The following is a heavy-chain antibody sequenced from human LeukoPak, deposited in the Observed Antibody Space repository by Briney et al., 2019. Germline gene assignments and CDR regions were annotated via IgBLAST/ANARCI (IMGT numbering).Heavy chain of an antibody. J-gene: IGHJ5*02. CDR3: ARDQGKYCSGGSCYYGRAELWFDP. V-gene: IGHV1-69*04. CDR2: IIPIFGIA. D-gene: IGHD2-15*01. CDR1: GGTFSSYA. Sequence: ASVKVSCKASGGTFSSYAISWVRQAPGQGLEWMGRIIPIFGIANYAQKFQGRVTITADKSTSTAYMGLSSLRSEDTAVYYCARDQGKYCSGGSCYYGRAELWFDPWGQGTLVTVSS.